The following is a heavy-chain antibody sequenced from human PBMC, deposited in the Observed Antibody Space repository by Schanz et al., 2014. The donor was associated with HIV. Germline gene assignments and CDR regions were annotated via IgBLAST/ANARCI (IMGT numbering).Heavy chain of an antibody. J-gene: IGHJ4*02. D-gene: IGHD6-6*01. V-gene: IGHV4-59*01. CDR2: IYYTGST. Sequence: QVQLQESGPGLVNPSETLSLTCTVSGGSISSFYWGWIRQPPGRGLEWIGYIYYTGSTNYNPSLKSRVTISVDTSKNQFSLKLSSVTAADTAVYYCASSQGAARAFDYWGQGTLVTVSS. CDR3: ASSQGAARAFDY. CDR1: GGSISSFY.